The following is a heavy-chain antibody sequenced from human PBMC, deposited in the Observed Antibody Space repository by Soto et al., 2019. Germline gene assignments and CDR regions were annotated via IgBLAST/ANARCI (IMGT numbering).Heavy chain of an antibody. CDR2: IDPSDSYT. Sequence: PGESLKISCKGSGYSFTSYWISWVRQMPGKGLEWMGRIDPSDSYTNYSPSFQGHVTVSRDNSKNTLYLQMNSLRAEDTAVYFCARYSGKYQGPIDYWGQGTLVTVSS. D-gene: IGHD1-26*01. J-gene: IGHJ4*02. V-gene: IGHV5-10-1*01. CDR1: GYSFTSYW. CDR3: ARYSGKYQGPIDY.